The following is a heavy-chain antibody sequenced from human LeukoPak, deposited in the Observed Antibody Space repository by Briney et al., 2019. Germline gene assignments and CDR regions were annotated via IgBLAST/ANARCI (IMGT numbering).Heavy chain of an antibody. J-gene: IGHJ4*02. V-gene: IGHV1-2*02. Sequence: ASVKVSCKASGYTFTGYYLHWVRQAPGQGLEWMGWTNPNSGGTNYAQKFQGRVTMTRDTSISTAYMELNRLRSDDTAVYYCATFAGEHQAPFDYWGQGTLVTVSS. CDR1: GYTFTGYY. CDR3: ATFAGEHQAPFDY. CDR2: TNPNSGGT. D-gene: IGHD1-26*01.